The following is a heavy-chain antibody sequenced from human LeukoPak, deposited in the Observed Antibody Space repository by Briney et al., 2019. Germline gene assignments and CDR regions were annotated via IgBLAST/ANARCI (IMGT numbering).Heavy chain of an antibody. CDR3: ARDMVAGTGWFDP. CDR1: GGSISSYY. D-gene: IGHD6-19*01. J-gene: IGHJ5*02. Sequence: ETSETLSLACTVSGGSISSYYWSWIRQPPGKGLEWIGYIHYSGSTNYNPSLKSRVTISVDTSKNQFSLKLSSVTAADTAVYYCARDMVAGTGWFDPWGQGTLVSVSS. V-gene: IGHV4-59*01. CDR2: IHYSGST.